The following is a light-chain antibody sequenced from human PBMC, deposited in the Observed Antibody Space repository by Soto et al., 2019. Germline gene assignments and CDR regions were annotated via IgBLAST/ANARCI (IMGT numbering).Light chain of an antibody. V-gene: IGLV2-14*01. CDR1: SSDVGGYNY. J-gene: IGLJ1*01. CDR2: EVS. Sequence: QSALTQPASVSGSPGQSITISCTRTSSDVGGYNYVSWYQQHPGKAPKLIIYEVSNRPSGVSNRFSGSKSGNTASLTISGLQAEDEADYYCNSYTSKSTGVFGTGTKLNVL. CDR3: NSYTSKSTGV.